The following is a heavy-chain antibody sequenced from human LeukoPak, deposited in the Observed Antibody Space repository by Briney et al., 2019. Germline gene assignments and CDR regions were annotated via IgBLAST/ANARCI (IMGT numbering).Heavy chain of an antibody. J-gene: IGHJ4*02. CDR1: GFTFSSYA. CDR2: INSNGGST. V-gene: IGHV3-64*01. Sequence: GGSLRLSCVASGFTFSSYAMHWVRQTPGKGLEYVSGINSNGGSTHYANSVKGRFTISRDNSKHTLYLQMGSLRPDDTAIYFCARQEARNYYYEGLDYWGQGNLVTVSS. CDR3: ARQEARNYYYEGLDY. D-gene: IGHD3-22*01.